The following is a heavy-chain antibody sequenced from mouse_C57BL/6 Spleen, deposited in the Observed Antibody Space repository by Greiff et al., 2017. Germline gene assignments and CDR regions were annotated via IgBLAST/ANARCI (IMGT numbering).Heavy chain of an antibody. CDR1: GFTFSDYY. V-gene: IGHV5-16*01. J-gene: IGHJ4*01. CDR3: ARAYGRAMDY. D-gene: IGHD1-1*01. Sequence: EVKLMESEGGLVQPGSSMKLSCTASGFTFSDYYMAWVRQVPEKGLEWVANINYDGSSTYYLDSLKSRFIISRDNAKNILYLQMSSLKSEDTATYYCARAYGRAMDYWGQGTSVTVSS. CDR2: INYDGSST.